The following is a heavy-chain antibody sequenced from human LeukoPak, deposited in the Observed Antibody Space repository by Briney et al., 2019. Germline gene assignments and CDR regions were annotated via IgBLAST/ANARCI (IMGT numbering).Heavy chain of an antibody. J-gene: IGHJ3*02. Sequence: ASVKVSCKVSGYTLTELSMHWVRQAPGKGLEWMGGFDPEDGETIYAQQFQGRVTMTEDKSTNTAYMELSSLRSEDTAVYYCATVPPPSSSGYYAGSLDIWGQGTMVTVSS. CDR3: ATVPPPSSSGYYAGSLDI. V-gene: IGHV1-24*01. CDR2: FDPEDGET. D-gene: IGHD3-3*01. CDR1: GYTLTELS.